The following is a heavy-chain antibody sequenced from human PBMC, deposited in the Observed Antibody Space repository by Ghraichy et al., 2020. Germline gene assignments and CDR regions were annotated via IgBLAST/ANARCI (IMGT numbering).Heavy chain of an antibody. Sequence: SETLSLTCTVSGESINSYYWSWIRQTPGKGLEWIGYIYTSGITNYNPSLKSRVTISVDTSKNQFSLKLNSVSAADTAVYYCARTKGNGYSGYDFLIFDYWGQGTLVTVSS. CDR2: IYTSGIT. D-gene: IGHD5-12*01. CDR1: GESINSYY. J-gene: IGHJ4*02. V-gene: IGHV4-4*09. CDR3: ARTKGNGYSGYDFLIFDY.